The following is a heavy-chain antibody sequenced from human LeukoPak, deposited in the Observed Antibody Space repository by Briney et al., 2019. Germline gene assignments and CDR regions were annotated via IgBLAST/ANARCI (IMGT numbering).Heavy chain of an antibody. CDR1: GFTFSSYA. D-gene: IGHD6-19*01. CDR2: ISYDGSNK. CDR3: ARDPSSSGWPFFDY. J-gene: IGHJ4*02. Sequence: GGSLRLSCAASGFTFSSYATHWVRQAPGKGLEWVAVISYDGSNKYYADSVKGRFTISRDNSKNTLYLQMNSLRAEDKAVYYCARDPSSSGWPFFDYWGQGTLVTVSS. V-gene: IGHV3-30-3*01.